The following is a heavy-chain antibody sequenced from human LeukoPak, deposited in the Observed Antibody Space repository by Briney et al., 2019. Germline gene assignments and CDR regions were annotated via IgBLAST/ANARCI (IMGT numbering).Heavy chain of an antibody. D-gene: IGHD3-16*01. CDR3: ERAGGGGGAFDI. CDR1: GGTFISYA. V-gene: IGHV1-69*13. Sequence: ASVKVSCKASGGTFISYAISWVRQAPGQGLEWMGGIIPIFGTANYAQKFQGRVTITADESTSTAYMELSSLRSEDTAVYYCERAGGGGGAFDIWGQGTMVTVSS. CDR2: IIPIFGTA. J-gene: IGHJ3*02.